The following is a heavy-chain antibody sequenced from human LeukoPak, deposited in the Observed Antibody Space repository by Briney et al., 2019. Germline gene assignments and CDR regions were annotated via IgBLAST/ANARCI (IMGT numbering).Heavy chain of an antibody. D-gene: IGHD1-26*01. V-gene: IGHV3-33*06. J-gene: IGHJ4*02. CDR3: AKRVPYSATSAYFDY. CDR1: GFVFSDYG. Sequence: GGSLRLSCAASGFVFSDYGMHWVRQAPGKGLEWVAAIFYDGNGKYYADSVKGRFTISRDTSKNTLYLQMNSLRAEDTALYFCAKRVPYSATSAYFDYWGQGTLVTVSS. CDR2: IFYDGNGK.